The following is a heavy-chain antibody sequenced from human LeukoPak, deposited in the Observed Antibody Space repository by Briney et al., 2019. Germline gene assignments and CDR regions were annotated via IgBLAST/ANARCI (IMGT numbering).Heavy chain of an antibody. Sequence: SETLSLTCTVSGGSISSYYWSWIRQPPGKGLEWIGYIYYSGSTNYNPSLKSRVTISVDTSKNQFSLKLSSVTAADTAVYYCARERRPQGYCSGGSCFWYFDLWGRGTLVTVSS. J-gene: IGHJ2*01. V-gene: IGHV4-59*01. CDR1: GGSISSYY. CDR2: IYYSGST. D-gene: IGHD2-15*01. CDR3: ARERRPQGYCSGGSCFWYFDL.